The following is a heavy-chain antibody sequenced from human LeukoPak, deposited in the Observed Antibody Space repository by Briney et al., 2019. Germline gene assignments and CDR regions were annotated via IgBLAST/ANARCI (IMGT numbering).Heavy chain of an antibody. J-gene: IGHJ1*01. Sequence: GGSLRLSCAASGFTFSSYSMNWVRQAPGKGLEWVSYISSSSSTIYYADSVKGRFTISRDNAKNSLYLQMNSLRAEDTAVYYCAREMVGASGYFQHWGQGTLVTVSS. CDR3: AREMVGASGYFQH. V-gene: IGHV3-48*04. CDR2: ISSSSSTI. CDR1: GFTFSSYS. D-gene: IGHD1-26*01.